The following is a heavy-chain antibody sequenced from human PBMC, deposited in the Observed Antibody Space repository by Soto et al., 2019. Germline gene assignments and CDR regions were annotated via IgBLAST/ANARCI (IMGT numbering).Heavy chain of an antibody. V-gene: IGHV4-31*03. D-gene: IGHD3-3*01. CDR2: IYYSGST. CDR1: GGSISSGDYY. CDR3: ARLWSGSRQGFDP. Sequence: QVQLPESGPGLVQPSQTLSLTCTVSGGSISSGDYYWSWIRQHPGQGLAWIGYIYYSGSTYYNPSLKSRVTISVDTSKNQFSLKLSSVAAEDTAVYYCARLWSGSRQGFDPWGQGTLFTVSS. J-gene: IGHJ5*02.